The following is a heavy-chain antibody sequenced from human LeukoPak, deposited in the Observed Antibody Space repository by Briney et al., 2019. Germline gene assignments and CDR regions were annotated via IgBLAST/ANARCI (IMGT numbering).Heavy chain of an antibody. J-gene: IGHJ4*02. CDR1: GGSFSGYY. V-gene: IGHV4-34*01. CDR2: INHSGST. CDR3: ARRGWELLGYY. Sequence: SETLSLTCAVYGGSFSGYYWSWIRQPPGKGLEWIGEINHSGSTNYNPSLKSRVTISVDTSKNQFSLKLSSVTAADTAVYYCARRGWELLGYYWGQGTLVTVSS. D-gene: IGHD1-26*01.